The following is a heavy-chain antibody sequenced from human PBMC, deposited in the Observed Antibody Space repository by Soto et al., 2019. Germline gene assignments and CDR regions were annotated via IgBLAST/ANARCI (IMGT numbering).Heavy chain of an antibody. V-gene: IGHV4-31*03. CDR2: IYDSESA. CDR3: AIASSSSSAADY. D-gene: IGHD6-6*01. Sequence: QVQLQESGPGLVKASQTLSLICSVSGESISSGGYYWSWIRHHPGKGLEWIGYIYDSESAYYNPSLKSRVTISMDTSNNHFAMNLSSVTAADTAVYYCAIASSSSSAADYWGQGTLITVSS. J-gene: IGHJ4*02. CDR1: GESISSGGYY.